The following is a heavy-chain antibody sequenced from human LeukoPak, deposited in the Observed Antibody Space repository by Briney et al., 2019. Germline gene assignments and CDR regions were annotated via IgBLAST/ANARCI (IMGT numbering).Heavy chain of an antibody. D-gene: IGHD5-18*01. Sequence: SETLSLTCTVSGGSISSYYWSWIRQPPGKGLEWIGYIYYSGSTNYNPSLKSRVTISVDTSKNQFSLKLSSVTAADTAVCYCARDHIFWEYSYGYSYRYFDLWGRGTLVTVSS. CDR2: IYYSGST. J-gene: IGHJ2*01. V-gene: IGHV4-59*01. CDR1: GGSISSYY. CDR3: ARDHIFWEYSYGYSYRYFDL.